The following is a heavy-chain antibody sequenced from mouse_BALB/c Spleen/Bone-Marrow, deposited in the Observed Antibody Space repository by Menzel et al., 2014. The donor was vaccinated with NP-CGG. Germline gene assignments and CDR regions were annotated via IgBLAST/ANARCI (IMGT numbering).Heavy chain of an antibody. CDR1: GFTFSSFG. J-gene: IGHJ2*01. D-gene: IGHD1-1*01. CDR3: ARRYYGSSFSYFDY. V-gene: IGHV5-17*02. CDR2: INSGSSTI. Sequence: VMLVESGGGLVQPGGSRKLSCAASGFTFSSFGMHWVRQAPEKGLEWVAYINSGSSTIYYADTVKGRFTISRDNPKNTLFLQMTSLRSGDTAMYYCARRYYGSSFSYFDYWGQGTTLTVSS.